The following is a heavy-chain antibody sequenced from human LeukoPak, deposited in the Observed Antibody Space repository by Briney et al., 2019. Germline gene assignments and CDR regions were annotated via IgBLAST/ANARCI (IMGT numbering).Heavy chain of an antibody. Sequence: PSETLSLTCTVSGGSITNTNYWTWVRQPPGKGLEWIGEVNLQGSTNYNPSLMGRVAISVDSSENHISLQLTSVTAADTAVYYCAREGGPYRPLDYSGQGTLVTVSS. CDR3: AREGGPYRPLDY. CDR2: VNLQGST. J-gene: IGHJ4*02. V-gene: IGHV4-4*02. CDR1: GGSITNTNY.